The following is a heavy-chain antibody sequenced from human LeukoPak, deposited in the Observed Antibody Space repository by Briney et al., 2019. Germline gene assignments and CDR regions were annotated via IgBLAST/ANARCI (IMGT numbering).Heavy chain of an antibody. CDR3: ARDSSGYLNWFDP. CDR2: IYYSGST. CDR1: GGSISSSSYY. D-gene: IGHD3-22*01. Sequence: PSETLSLTCTVSGGSISSSSYYWGWIRQPPGKGLEWIGSIYYSGSTYYNPSLKSRVTISVDTSKNQFSLKLSSVTAADTAVNYCARDSSGYLNWFDPWGQGTLVTVSS. V-gene: IGHV4-39*07. J-gene: IGHJ5*02.